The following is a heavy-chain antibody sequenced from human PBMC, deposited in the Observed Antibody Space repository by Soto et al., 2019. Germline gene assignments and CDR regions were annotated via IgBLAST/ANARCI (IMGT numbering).Heavy chain of an antibody. D-gene: IGHD2-15*01. CDR2: INPNSGGT. J-gene: IGHJ6*02. V-gene: IGHV1-2*04. Sequence: ASVKVSCKASGYTFTGYYMHWVRQAPGQGLEWMGWINPNSGGTNYAQKFQGWVTMTRDTSISTAYMELSRLRSDDTAVYYCARDRVNEYGGSLIYDYGIGVWGQGTTVTV. CDR1: GYTFTGYY. CDR3: ARDRVNEYGGSLIYDYGIGV.